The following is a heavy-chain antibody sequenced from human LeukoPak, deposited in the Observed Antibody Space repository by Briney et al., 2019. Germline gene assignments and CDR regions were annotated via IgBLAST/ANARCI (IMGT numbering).Heavy chain of an antibody. CDR3: ARDRHLFAFDI. Sequence: SETLSLTCTVSGGSISSYHWSWIRQPPGKGLEWIGFFYYSGSTNYNPSPKSRVTISVDTSKNQFSLKLSSVTAADTAVYYCARDRHLFAFDIWGQGTMVTVSS. V-gene: IGHV4-59*01. J-gene: IGHJ3*02. CDR2: FYYSGST. CDR1: GGSISSYH. D-gene: IGHD3-3*02.